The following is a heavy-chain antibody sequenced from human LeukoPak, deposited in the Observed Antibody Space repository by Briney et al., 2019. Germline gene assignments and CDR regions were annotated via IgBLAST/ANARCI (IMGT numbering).Heavy chain of an antibody. J-gene: IGHJ4*02. D-gene: IGHD3-9*01. Sequence: GGSLRLSCAASGFTFSSYWMSWVRQAPGKGLEWVANIKQDGSEKYYVDSVKGRFTISRDNAKNSLYLQMNSLRAEDTAVYYCARGGELGRYFDWLPGYYFDYWGQGTLVTVSS. CDR2: IKQDGSEK. CDR1: GFTFSSYW. V-gene: IGHV3-7*01. CDR3: ARGGELGRYFDWLPGYYFDY.